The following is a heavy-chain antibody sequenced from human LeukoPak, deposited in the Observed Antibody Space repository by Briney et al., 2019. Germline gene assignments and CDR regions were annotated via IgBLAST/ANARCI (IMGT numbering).Heavy chain of an antibody. CDR1: GYRYSDYW. D-gene: IGHD6-19*01. CDR3: ARTTTYSSGWYGAY. Sequence: GESLKISCKGSGYRYSDYWIGWVRQMPEKGLEWMGIIYGGDSETRYSPSLQGQVTISADKSINTAYLQWSSLKASDTAMYYCARTTTYSSGWYGAYWGQGTLVTVSS. J-gene: IGHJ4*02. V-gene: IGHV5-51*01. CDR2: IYGGDSET.